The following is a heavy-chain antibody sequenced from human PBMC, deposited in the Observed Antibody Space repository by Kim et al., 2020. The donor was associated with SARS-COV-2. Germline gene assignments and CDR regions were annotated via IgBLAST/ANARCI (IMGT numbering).Heavy chain of an antibody. V-gene: IGHV4-39*01. CDR2: IYYSGST. J-gene: IGHJ4*02. CDR1: GGSISSSSYY. CDR3: ARQSHDYGDYDY. D-gene: IGHD4-17*01. Sequence: SETLSLTCTVSGGSISSSSYYWGWIRQPPGKGLEWIGSIYYSGSTYYNPSPKSRVTISVDTSKNQFSLKRSSVTAADTAVYYCARQSHDYGDYDYCGQRTLVTDSS.